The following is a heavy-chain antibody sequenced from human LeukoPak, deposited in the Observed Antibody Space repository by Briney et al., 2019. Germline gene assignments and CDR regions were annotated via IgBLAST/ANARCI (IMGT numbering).Heavy chain of an antibody. D-gene: IGHD1-26*01. Sequence: GGSLRLSCAASGFTFSSYAMHWVRQAPGKGLEWVSAVSGNGGSSFYADSVKGRFTISRDNSKNTLFLQVDSLRAEDSAIYYCARRKVGGTGDYWGQGTQVTVSS. CDR2: VSGNGGSS. CDR1: GFTFSSYA. J-gene: IGHJ4*02. CDR3: ARRKVGGTGDY. V-gene: IGHV3-23*01.